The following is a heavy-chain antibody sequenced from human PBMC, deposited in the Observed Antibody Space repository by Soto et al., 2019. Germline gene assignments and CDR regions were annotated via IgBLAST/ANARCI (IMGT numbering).Heavy chain of an antibody. CDR3: ARDSSSGYYYGFDY. D-gene: IGHD3-22*01. CDR2: IYYSGST. Sequence: QAQLQESGPGLVKPSQTLSLTCTVSGGSISSGGYYWSWIRQHPGKGLEWIGYIYYSGSTYYNPSLKSRVTISVDTSKNQFSLKLSSVTAADTAVYYCARDSSSGYYYGFDYWGQGTLVTVSS. CDR1: GGSISSGGYY. V-gene: IGHV4-31*03. J-gene: IGHJ4*02.